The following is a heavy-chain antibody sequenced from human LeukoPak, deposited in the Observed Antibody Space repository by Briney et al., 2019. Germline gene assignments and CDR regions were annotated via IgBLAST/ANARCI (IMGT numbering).Heavy chain of an antibody. CDR3: AKDGPYCSGGSCYPVGY. CDR2: ISGSGGTT. D-gene: IGHD2-15*01. V-gene: IGHV3-23*01. J-gene: IGHJ4*02. Sequence: GGSLRLSCVASGFTFSSYAMSWVRQAPGKGLEWVSVISGSGGTTYYAASVKGRFTISRDNSKNTLYLQMNSLRAEDTAVYYCAKDGPYCSGGSCYPVGYWGQGTLVTVSS. CDR1: GFTFSSYA.